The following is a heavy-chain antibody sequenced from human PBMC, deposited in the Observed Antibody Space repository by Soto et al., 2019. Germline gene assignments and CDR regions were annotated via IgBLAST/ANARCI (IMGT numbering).Heavy chain of an antibody. D-gene: IGHD3-10*01. CDR2: INHSGST. V-gene: IGHV4-34*01. CDR1: GGSFSGYY. Sequence: SETLSLTCAVYGGSFSGYYWSWIRQPPGKGLEWIGEINHSGSTNYNPSLKSRVTISVDTSKNQFSLKLSSVTAADTAVYYCARGYYGSGVRSNFDYWGQGTLVTVSS. CDR3: ARGYYGSGVRSNFDY. J-gene: IGHJ4*02.